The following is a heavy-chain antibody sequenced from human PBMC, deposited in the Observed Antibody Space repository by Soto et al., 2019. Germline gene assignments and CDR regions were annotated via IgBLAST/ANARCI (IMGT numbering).Heavy chain of an antibody. CDR1: GFTFSSYD. V-gene: IGHV3-13*04. CDR3: TRVRLGDFADY. D-gene: IGHD2-21*02. J-gene: IGHJ4*02. CDR2: IGTAGDT. Sequence: GGSLRLSCAASGFTFSSYDMHWVRQATGKGLEWVSAIGTAGDTYYPGSVKGRFTISRENAKNSLYLQMNSLRAGDTAVYYCTRVRLGDFADYWGQGTLVTVSS.